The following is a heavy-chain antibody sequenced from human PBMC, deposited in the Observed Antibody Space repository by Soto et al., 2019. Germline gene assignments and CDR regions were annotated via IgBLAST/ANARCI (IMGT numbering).Heavy chain of an antibody. CDR3: ARVSFIVLLRFPFDL. D-gene: IGHD2-8*01. Sequence: QVQLVQSGAEVKKPGASVKVSCNASGYSFTSYDVNWVRQASGQGLEWMGWMNPNSGSTVIAQKFQGRVTMTRDSSISTAYMELSSLRSDDSAIYYCARVSFIVLLRFPFDLWGQGTEVTVSS. V-gene: IGHV1-8*01. CDR1: GYSFTSYD. CDR2: MNPNSGST. J-gene: IGHJ4*02.